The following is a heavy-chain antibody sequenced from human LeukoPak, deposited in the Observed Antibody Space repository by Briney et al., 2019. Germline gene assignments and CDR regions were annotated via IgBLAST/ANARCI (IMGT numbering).Heavy chain of an antibody. CDR1: GYTFTGYY. Sequence: ASVKVSCKASGYTFTGYYMHWVRQAPGQGLEWMGWINPNSGGTNYAQKFQGRVTMTRDTSISTAYMELSRLRSDDTAVYYCARDSLDDFWSDYYYYYYGMDVWGQGTTVTVSS. J-gene: IGHJ6*02. CDR2: INPNSGGT. D-gene: IGHD3-3*01. CDR3: ARDSLDDFWSDYYYYYYGMDV. V-gene: IGHV1-2*02.